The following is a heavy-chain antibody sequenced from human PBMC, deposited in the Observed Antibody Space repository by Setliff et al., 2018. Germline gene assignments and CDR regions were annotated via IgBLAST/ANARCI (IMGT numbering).Heavy chain of an antibody. J-gene: IGHJ3*01. CDR1: GDSISSGDYF. CDR2: IYHSGSA. CDR3: AREVGTSTSSDAFDV. V-gene: IGHV4-30-4*08. Sequence: SETLSLTCTVSGDSISSGDYFWSWIRQPPGKGLEWIAYIYHSGSAYYNPSLKSRVTMSVDTSKNQFSLHLVSVTAADTAVYYCAREVGTSTSSDAFDVWGQGMMVT. D-gene: IGHD1-26*01.